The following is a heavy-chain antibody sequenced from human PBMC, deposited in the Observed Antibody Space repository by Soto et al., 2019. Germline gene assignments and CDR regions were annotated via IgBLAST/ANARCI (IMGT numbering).Heavy chain of an antibody. Sequence: QVQLVESGGGVVQPERSLRLSCAASGFTFSSYGMHWVRQAPGKGLEWVAVISYDGSNKYYAVSVKGRFNISRDNSTNALYLQMRRLRGEDTAVYYCARAPAIVLVPAAMNYYYGMDVWGQGTTVTGSS. CDR1: GFTFSSYG. CDR3: ARAPAIVLVPAAMNYYYGMDV. V-gene: IGHV3-30*03. CDR2: ISYDGSNK. D-gene: IGHD2-2*01. J-gene: IGHJ6*02.